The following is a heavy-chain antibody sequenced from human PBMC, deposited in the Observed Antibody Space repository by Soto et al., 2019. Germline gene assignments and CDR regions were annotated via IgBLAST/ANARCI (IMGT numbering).Heavy chain of an antibody. CDR3: ARSGSRYDVWSEDYYSYMDV. CDR1: GGSISSGGYY. J-gene: IGHJ6*03. D-gene: IGHD3-3*01. V-gene: IGHV4-31*03. Sequence: SETLSLTCTVSGGSISSGGYYWSWILQHPGKGLEWIGYIYYSGSTYYNPSLKSRVTISVDTSKNQFSLKLSSVTAADTAVYYCARSGSRYDVWSEDYYSYMDVVGKEATVTVS. CDR2: IYYSGST.